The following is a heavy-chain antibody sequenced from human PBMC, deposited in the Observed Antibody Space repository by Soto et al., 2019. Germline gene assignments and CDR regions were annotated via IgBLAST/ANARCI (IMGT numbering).Heavy chain of an antibody. CDR1: GFTFSSYA. Sequence: GGSLRLSCAASGFTFSSYAMHWVRQAPGKGLEWVAVISYDGSNKYYADSVKGRFTISRDNSKNTLYLQMNSLRAEDTAVYYCARDIAVAGHGPFDYWGQGTLVTVSS. D-gene: IGHD6-19*01. V-gene: IGHV3-30-3*01. CDR3: ARDIAVAGHGPFDY. CDR2: ISYDGSNK. J-gene: IGHJ4*02.